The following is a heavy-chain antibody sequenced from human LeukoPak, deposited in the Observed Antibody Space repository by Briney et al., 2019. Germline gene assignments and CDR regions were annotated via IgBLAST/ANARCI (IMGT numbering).Heavy chain of an antibody. CDR1: GFTFSSYG. V-gene: IGHV3-30*02. Sequence: PGGSLRLSCAASGFTFSSYGMHWVRQAPGKGLEWVAFIRYGGSNKYYADSVKGRFTISRDNSKNTLYLQMNSLRAEDTAVYYCARDRGDFWTGYYTNYFDYWGQGTLVTVSS. D-gene: IGHD3/OR15-3a*01. CDR3: ARDRGDFWTGYYTNYFDY. CDR2: IRYGGSNK. J-gene: IGHJ4*02.